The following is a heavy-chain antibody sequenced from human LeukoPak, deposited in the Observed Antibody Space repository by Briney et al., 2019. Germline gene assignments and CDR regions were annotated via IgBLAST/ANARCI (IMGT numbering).Heavy chain of an antibody. D-gene: IGHD6-13*01. J-gene: IGHJ3*02. V-gene: IGHV3-73*01. CDR2: IRSKANNYAT. CDR3: AKNSGSSPFSWGRWRDAFDI. Sequence: PGGSLRLSCAASGFTFSGSAMHWVRQASGKGLEWVGRIRSKANNYATAYAASVKGRFTISRDDSKNTAYLQMNSLKTEDTAIYYCAKNSGSSPFSWGRWRDAFDIWGQGTMVTVSS. CDR1: GFTFSGSA.